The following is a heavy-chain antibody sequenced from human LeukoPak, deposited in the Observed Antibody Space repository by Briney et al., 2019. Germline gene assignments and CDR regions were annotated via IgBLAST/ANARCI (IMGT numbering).Heavy chain of an antibody. J-gene: IGHJ4*02. CDR3: AREEYGSGSLGDC. CDR1: GFTLSNFW. D-gene: IGHD3-10*01. CDR2: INRGGSEK. Sequence: PGGSLRLSCAASGFTLSNFWMSWVRQAPGKGLEWVGNINRGGSEKYYVDSVKGRFTISRDNAKNSLYLQMNSLRAEDTAVYYCAREEYGSGSLGDCWGQGTLVTVSS. V-gene: IGHV3-7*01.